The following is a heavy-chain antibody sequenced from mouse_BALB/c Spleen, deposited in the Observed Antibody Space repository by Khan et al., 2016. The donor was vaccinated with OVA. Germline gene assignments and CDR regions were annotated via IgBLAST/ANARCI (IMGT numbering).Heavy chain of an antibody. D-gene: IGHD2-3*01. J-gene: IGHJ4*01. Sequence: QLEESGPGLVKPSQSLSLTCTVTGYSITSDYAWNWIRQFPGNKLEWMGYISYSGSTSYNPSLKSRISITRDTSKNQFFLQLNSVTTEDTATXYCARDGSRYNYAMRYWGQGTAVTVSS. CDR3: ARDGSRYNYAMRY. V-gene: IGHV3-2*02. CDR1: GYSITSDYA. CDR2: ISYSGST.